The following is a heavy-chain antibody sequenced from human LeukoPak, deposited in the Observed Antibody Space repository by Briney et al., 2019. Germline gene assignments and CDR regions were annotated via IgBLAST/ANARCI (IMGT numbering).Heavy chain of an antibody. CDR3: ARGLRFLEWLSPKWEYYYYGMDV. Sequence: GGSLRLSCAASGFTFSSYWMSWVRQAPGKGLEWVANIKQDGSEKYYVDSVKGRFTISRDNAKNSLYLQMNSLRAEDTAVYCCARGLRFLEWLSPKWEYYYYGMDVWGQGTTVTVSS. CDR2: IKQDGSEK. CDR1: GFTFSSYW. D-gene: IGHD3-3*01. J-gene: IGHJ6*02. V-gene: IGHV3-7*04.